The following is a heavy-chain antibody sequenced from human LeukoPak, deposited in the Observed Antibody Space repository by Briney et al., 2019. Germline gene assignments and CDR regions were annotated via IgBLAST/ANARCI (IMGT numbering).Heavy chain of an antibody. V-gene: IGHV1-69*06. CDR3: ARDRSYYSDSSGYYGYEAFDI. Sequence: SGKVSCKASGGTFISYAISWVGQAPGQGREGMGGIITFFGTRKYAQKFQGRITITSEKATSTAYMEMSRQRDGDRAVYYCARDRSYYSDSSGYYGYEAFDIWGQGTMVTVSS. CDR2: IITFFGTR. CDR1: GGTFISYA. D-gene: IGHD3-22*01. J-gene: IGHJ3*02.